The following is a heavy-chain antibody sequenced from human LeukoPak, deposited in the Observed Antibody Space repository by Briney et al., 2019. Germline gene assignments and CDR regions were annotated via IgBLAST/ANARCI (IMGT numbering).Heavy chain of an antibody. CDR1: GGTFSSYA. CDR3: ARDAAVAGLGDY. V-gene: IGHV1-69*13. CDR2: IIPIFGTA. D-gene: IGHD6-19*01. J-gene: IGHJ4*02. Sequence: ASVKVSCKASGGTFSSYAISWVRQAPGQGLEWMGGIIPIFGTANYAQKFQGRVTITADESTSTAYMELSSLRSEDTAVYYCARDAAVAGLGDYWGQGTLVTVSS.